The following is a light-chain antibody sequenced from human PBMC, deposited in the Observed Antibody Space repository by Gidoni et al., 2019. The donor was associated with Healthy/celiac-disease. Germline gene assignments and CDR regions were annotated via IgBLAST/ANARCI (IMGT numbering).Light chain of an antibody. CDR3: QQRSNWPPALT. V-gene: IGKV3-11*01. J-gene: IGKJ4*01. CDR1: QSVSSY. CDR2: DAP. Sequence: LVLTQSPATLSLSPGERATLSCRASQSVSSYLAWYQQKPGQAPRLLIYDAPNRATGIPARFSGSGSGTDFTLTISSLEPEDFAVYYCQQRSNWPPALTFGGGTKVEIK.